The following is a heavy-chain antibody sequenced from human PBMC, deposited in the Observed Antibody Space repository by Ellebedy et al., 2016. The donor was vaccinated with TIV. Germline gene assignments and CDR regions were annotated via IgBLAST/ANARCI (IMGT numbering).Heavy chain of an antibody. J-gene: IGHJ6*02. D-gene: IGHD1-1*01. CDR3: ARGLEHYYYYGMDV. CDR2: ISSSSSTI. CDR1: GFTFSSYS. V-gene: IGHV3-48*02. Sequence: GGSLRLSXAASGFTFSSYSMNWVRQAPGKGLEWVSYISSSSSTIYYADSVKGRFTISRDNAKNSLYLQMNSLRDEDTAVYYCARGLEHYYYYGMDVWGQGTTVTVSS.